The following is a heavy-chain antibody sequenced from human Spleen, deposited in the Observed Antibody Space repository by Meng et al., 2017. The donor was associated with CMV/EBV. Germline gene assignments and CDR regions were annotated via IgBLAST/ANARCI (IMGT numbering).Heavy chain of an antibody. CDR1: GYTFSTYT. Sequence: QVQLVQSGAEVKKPGASVMVSFKTSGYTFSTYTIHWVRQAPGQRLEWMGWINAGNGNTKYPQKFQGRVTITRDTYVSTAYMELSSLRSEDTSVYYCAREISRDDYNRYFDYWGQGTLVTVSS. V-gene: IGHV1-3*01. J-gene: IGHJ4*02. CDR3: AREISRDDYNRYFDY. CDR2: INAGNGNT. D-gene: IGHD5-24*01.